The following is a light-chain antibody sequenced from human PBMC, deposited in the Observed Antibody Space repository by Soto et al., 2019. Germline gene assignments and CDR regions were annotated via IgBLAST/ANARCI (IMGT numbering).Light chain of an antibody. CDR2: GAA. V-gene: IGKV3-15*01. Sequence: EIVMTQSPATLSVSPGDTATLSCRASHSVGSDLAWYQVKPGQAPRLLIYGAATRATGIPGRLSSSGTCTTFSLIIISMLDEDSVVLYCQQYNIGSLYTFGQGTNLEIK. CDR3: QQYNIGSLYT. J-gene: IGKJ2*01. CDR1: HSVGSD.